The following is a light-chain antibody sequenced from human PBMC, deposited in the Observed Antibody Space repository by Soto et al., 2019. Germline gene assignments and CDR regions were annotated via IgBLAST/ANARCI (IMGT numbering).Light chain of an antibody. CDR3: PKYNRVPFT. CDR1: QGIFNY. CDR2: AAA. J-gene: IGKJ3*01. V-gene: IGKV1-27*01. Sequence: DIQMTQSPSSLSASIGDRVTITCRASQGIFNYLAWYQQKPGKVPKLLIYAAATLHSGVPSRFSGSGSGTDFTLTISSLQPEDVATYYCPKYNRVPFTFGPGTKVDVK.